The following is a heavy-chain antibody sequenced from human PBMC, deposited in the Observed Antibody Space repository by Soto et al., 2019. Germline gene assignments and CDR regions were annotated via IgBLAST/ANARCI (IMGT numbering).Heavy chain of an antibody. Sequence: QVQLQESGPGLVKPSETLSLICTVSGGSVRDGSYYWAWLRQPPGKGLEWIGHIYHSGSTIYNPSLTSRVTISIDTSKSQLSLNLNSMTAADTAVYYCAGYNWNYYFDPWGQGTLVTVSS. CDR2: IYHSGST. V-gene: IGHV4-61*01. D-gene: IGHD1-7*01. CDR1: GGSVRDGSYY. J-gene: IGHJ5*02. CDR3: AGYNWNYYFDP.